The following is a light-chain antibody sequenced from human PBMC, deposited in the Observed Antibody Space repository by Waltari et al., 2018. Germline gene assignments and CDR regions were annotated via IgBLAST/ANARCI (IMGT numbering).Light chain of an antibody. CDR3: YSSDSTGLRV. V-gene: IGLV3-10*01. J-gene: IGLJ1*01. CDR1: ELPRKY. CDR2: EDT. Sequence: SYELTQTPSVSVSPGQTARITCSGHELPRKYAYWFQQKSGQAPRLVIYEDTKRPSGMPERFSGSSSGTVATLTITGDQVDDEADYYCYSSDSTGLRVFGGGTTVVVL.